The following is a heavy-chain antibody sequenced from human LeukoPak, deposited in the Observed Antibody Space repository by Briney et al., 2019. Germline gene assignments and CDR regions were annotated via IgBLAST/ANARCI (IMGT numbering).Heavy chain of an antibody. CDR3: ARTEYGYSSRGYYFDY. CDR2: IYHNGDT. CDR1: GGSLSSGGYY. V-gene: IGHV4-30-2*01. J-gene: IGHJ4*02. Sequence: SETLSLTCTVSGGSLSSGGYYWGWIPQPPGKGLEWIGHIYHNGDTYYNPSLKSRVVMSIDTSGNQCSLTLSSVTAADTAVYYCARTEYGYSSRGYYFDYWGQGTLVTVSS. D-gene: IGHD6-13*01.